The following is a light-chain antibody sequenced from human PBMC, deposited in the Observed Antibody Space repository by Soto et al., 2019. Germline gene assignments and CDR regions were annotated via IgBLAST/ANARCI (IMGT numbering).Light chain of an antibody. V-gene: IGLV1-47*02. CDR3: ATRDNSLSRWV. CDR1: SSNIGSTS. Sequence: QSVLTQPPSASGTPGQRVTISCSGSSSNIGSTSVYWYQQLPGTAPKLLIYCNDQRPSGVPDRLSGSKSGTSASLAISGLRSEDEADYYCATRDNSLSRWVFGGGTKLTVL. CDR2: CND. J-gene: IGLJ3*02.